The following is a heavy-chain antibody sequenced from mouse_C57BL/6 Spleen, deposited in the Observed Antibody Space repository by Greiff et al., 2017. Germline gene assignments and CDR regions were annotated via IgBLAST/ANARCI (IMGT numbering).Heavy chain of an antibody. CDR1: GYTFTSYW. D-gene: IGHD1-1*01. J-gene: IGHJ2*01. Sequence: QVQLQQPGAELVKPGASVKLSCKASGYTFTSYWMQWVKQRPGQGLEWIGEIDPSDSYTNYNQKFKGKATLTVDTSSSTAYMQLSSLTSEDSAVYYCARYSYGSSYGSGSYWGQGTTLTVSS. V-gene: IGHV1-50*01. CDR2: IDPSDSYT. CDR3: ARYSYGSSYGSGSY.